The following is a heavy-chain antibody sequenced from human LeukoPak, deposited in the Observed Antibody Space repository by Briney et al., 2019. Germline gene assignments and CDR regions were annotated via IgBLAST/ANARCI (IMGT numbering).Heavy chain of an antibody. CDR3: ARDGTFSYGSFGH. Sequence: PSETLSLTCAVSGYSISSGYYWGWIRQPPGKGLEWIGSIYHGGSTYYNPSLKSRVTISVDTSKNQFSLKLSSVTAADTAVYYCARDGTFSYGSFGHWGQGTLVTVSS. D-gene: IGHD5-18*01. CDR1: GYSISSGYY. J-gene: IGHJ4*02. CDR2: IYHGGST. V-gene: IGHV4-38-2*02.